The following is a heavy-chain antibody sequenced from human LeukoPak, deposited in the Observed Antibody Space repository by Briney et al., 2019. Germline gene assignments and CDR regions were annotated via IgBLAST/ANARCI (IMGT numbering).Heavy chain of an antibody. CDR2: IIPIFGTA. CDR3: ARADSGYDHPSLDYYYYMDV. Sequence: GASVKVSCKASGYTSTGYYMHWVRQAPGQGLEWMGGIIPIFGTANYAQKFQGRVTITADESTSTAYMELSSLRSEDTAVYYCARADSGYDHPSLDYYYYMDVWGKGTTVTISS. V-gene: IGHV1-69*13. J-gene: IGHJ6*03. D-gene: IGHD5-12*01. CDR1: GYTSTGYY.